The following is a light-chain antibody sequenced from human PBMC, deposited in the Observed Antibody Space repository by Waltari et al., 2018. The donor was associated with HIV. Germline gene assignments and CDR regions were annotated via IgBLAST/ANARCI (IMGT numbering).Light chain of an antibody. CDR2: KDS. Sequence: SYELAQPPSVSVSPGQTARLTCSGDALPRQFVYWYQKKPGQAPIVVIYKDSERPSGIPERFSGFISGTTATLTISAVQAEDEADYYCQSADITGTLGVFGGGTRLTV. V-gene: IGLV3-25*03. J-gene: IGLJ2*01. CDR1: ALPRQF. CDR3: QSADITGTLGV.